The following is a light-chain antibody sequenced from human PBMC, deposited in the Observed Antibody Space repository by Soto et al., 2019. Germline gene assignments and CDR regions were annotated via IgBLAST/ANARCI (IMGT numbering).Light chain of an antibody. V-gene: IGLV2-14*01. Sequence: SVVTPPSSLFGSPWQSVTISCPGKNRDVGGYNYVSWYQQHPGKAPKLMIYDVSNRPSGVSNRFSGSKSGNTASLTISGLQAEDEADYYCSSYTSSSTVFGTGTKVTVL. CDR1: NRDVGGYNY. CDR2: DVS. CDR3: SSYTSSSTV. J-gene: IGLJ1*01.